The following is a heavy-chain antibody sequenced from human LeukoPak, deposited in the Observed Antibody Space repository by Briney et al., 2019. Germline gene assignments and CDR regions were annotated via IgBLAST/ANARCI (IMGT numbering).Heavy chain of an antibody. CDR3: AKERPPGGDFRWYFDY. J-gene: IGHJ4*02. CDR2: ISYDGSNK. Sequence: PGGSLRLSCAASGFTFSSYGMHWVRQAPGKGLEWVAVISYDGSNKYYADSVKGRFTISRDNSKNTLYLQMNSLRAEDTAVYYCAKERPPGGDFRWYFDYWGQGTLVTVSS. CDR1: GFTFSSYG. V-gene: IGHV3-30*18. D-gene: IGHD4-17*01.